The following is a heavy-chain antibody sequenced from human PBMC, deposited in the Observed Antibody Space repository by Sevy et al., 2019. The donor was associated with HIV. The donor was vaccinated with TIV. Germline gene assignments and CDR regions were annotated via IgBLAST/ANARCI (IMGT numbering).Heavy chain of an antibody. D-gene: IGHD3-10*01. V-gene: IGHV1-69*13. CDR3: AEGPLWFGELLS. J-gene: IGHJ4*02. CDR2: IIPIFGTA. Sequence: ASVKVSCKASGGTFSSYAISWVRQAPGQGLEWMGRIIPIFGTANYAQKFQGRVTITADESTSTAYMELSSLRSEDTAVYYCAEGPLWFGELLSWGQGTLVTVSS. CDR1: GGTFSSYA.